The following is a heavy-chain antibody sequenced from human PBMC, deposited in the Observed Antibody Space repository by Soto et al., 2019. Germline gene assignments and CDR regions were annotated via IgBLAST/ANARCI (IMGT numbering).Heavy chain of an antibody. CDR3: ARARDSSGYYYYCDY. Sequence: GGSLRLSCAASGFTFSDYYMSWIRQAPGKGLEWVSYISSSSSYTNYADSVKGRFTISRDNAKNSLYLQMNSLRAEDTAVYYCARARDSSGYYYYCDYWGQGTLVTVS. V-gene: IGHV3-11*06. D-gene: IGHD3-22*01. CDR1: GFTFSDYY. J-gene: IGHJ4*02. CDR2: ISSSSSYT.